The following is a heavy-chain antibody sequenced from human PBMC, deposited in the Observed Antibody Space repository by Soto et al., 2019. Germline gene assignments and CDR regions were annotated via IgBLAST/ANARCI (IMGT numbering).Heavy chain of an antibody. CDR1: GYTFTGYY. CDR2: INPNSGGT. V-gene: IGHV1-2*02. CDR3: AKYDILTGYYFDY. J-gene: IGHJ4*02. Sequence: GASVKVSCKASGYTFTGYYMHWVRQAPGQGLEWMGWINPNSGGTNYAQKFQGRVTMTRDTSISTAYMELSRLRSDDTAVYYCAKYDILTGYYFDYWGQGTLVTVSS. D-gene: IGHD3-9*01.